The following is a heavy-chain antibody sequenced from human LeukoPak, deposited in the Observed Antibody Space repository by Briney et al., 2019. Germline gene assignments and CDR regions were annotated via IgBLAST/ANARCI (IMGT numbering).Heavy chain of an antibody. J-gene: IGHJ3*02. CDR1: GYTFTGYY. V-gene: IGHV1-2*02. CDR3: ARGSYYVFCAFDI. CDR2: INPNSGGT. Sequence: ASVKVSCKASGYTFTGYYMHWVRQAPGQGLEWMGWINPNSGGTNYAQKFQGRVTMTRDTSISTAYMELSRLRSDDTAVYYCARGSYYVFCAFDIWGQGTMVTVSS. D-gene: IGHD1-26*01.